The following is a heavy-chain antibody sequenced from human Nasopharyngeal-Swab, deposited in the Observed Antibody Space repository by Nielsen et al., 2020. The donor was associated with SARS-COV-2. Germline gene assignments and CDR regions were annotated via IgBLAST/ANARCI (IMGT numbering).Heavy chain of an antibody. CDR2: IKPDGSEG. Sequence: WIRQPPGKGLEWVASIKPDGSEGYYVDSVKGRFTISRDSAESSLYLQMNSLRAEDTAVYYCARVVLRFLEWIPRLYGMDVWGQGTTVTVSS. J-gene: IGHJ6*02. D-gene: IGHD3-3*01. CDR3: ARVVLRFLEWIPRLYGMDV. V-gene: IGHV3-7*01.